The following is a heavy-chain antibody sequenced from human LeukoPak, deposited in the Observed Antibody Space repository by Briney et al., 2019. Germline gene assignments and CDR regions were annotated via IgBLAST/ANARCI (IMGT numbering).Heavy chain of an antibody. J-gene: IGHJ4*02. CDR2: ITSSSSYI. CDR1: GFTFSSYG. Sequence: PGGSLRLSCAASGFTFSSYGMNWVRQAPGKGLEWVSSITSSSSYIYYADSVKGRFAVSRDNAKNSLYLQMNSLRAEDTAVYYCARSYSSSRGTFDYWGQGTLVTVSS. D-gene: IGHD6-6*01. CDR3: ARSYSSSRGTFDY. V-gene: IGHV3-21*01.